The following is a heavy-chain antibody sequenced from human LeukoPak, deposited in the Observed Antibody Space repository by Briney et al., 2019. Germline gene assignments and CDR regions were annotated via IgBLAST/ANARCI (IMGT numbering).Heavy chain of an antibody. J-gene: IGHJ4*02. CDR3: ARARSMVVAATLQA. V-gene: IGHV1-18*01. CDR1: GYTFTSYG. Sequence: ASVKVSCKASGYTFTSYGISWVRQAPGQGLEWMGWISAYNGNTNYAQKLQGRVTMTTDTSTSTAYMELRSLRSDDTAVYYCARARSMVVAATLQAWGQGTLVPVSA. D-gene: IGHD2-15*01. CDR2: ISAYNGNT.